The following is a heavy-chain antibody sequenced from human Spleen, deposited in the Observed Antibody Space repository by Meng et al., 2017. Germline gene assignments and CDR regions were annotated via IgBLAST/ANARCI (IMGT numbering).Heavy chain of an antibody. V-gene: IGHV3-23*01. CDR3: ARSPIDKYDLSALPLDY. Sequence: GDSLRTSGAASGFTFSSYAMSWVRQAPGKGLEWVSAISGSGGSTYYADSVKGRFTISRDNSKNTLYLQMSSLRAEDTAVYYCARSPIDKYDLSALPLDYWGQGTLVTVSS. CDR1: GFTFSSYA. D-gene: IGHD3-16*01. J-gene: IGHJ4*02. CDR2: ISGSGGST.